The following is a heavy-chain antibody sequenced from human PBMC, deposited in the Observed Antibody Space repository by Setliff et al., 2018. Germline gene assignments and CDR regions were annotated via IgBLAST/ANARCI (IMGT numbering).Heavy chain of an antibody. CDR2: IRYDGTTE. CDR3: ARDLLRSSSWRPDVFDV. Sequence: GGSLRLSCAASGFSFGGHDMHWVRQAPGKGLEWVAFIRYDGTTESYADSVRGRFTISRDNSKNTLYVQMNTLGPEDTAVYYCARDLLRSSSWRPDVFDVWGQGTMVTVSS. D-gene: IGHD6-13*01. V-gene: IGHV3-30*02. J-gene: IGHJ3*01. CDR1: GFSFGGHD.